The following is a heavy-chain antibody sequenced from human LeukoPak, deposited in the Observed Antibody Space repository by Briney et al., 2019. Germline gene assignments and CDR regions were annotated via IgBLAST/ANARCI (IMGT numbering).Heavy chain of an antibody. Sequence: GASVKVSCKASGYTFTSYGINWVRQATGQGLEWMGWMNPNSGNTGYAQKFQGRVTITRNTSISTAYMELSSLRSEDTAVYYCARGRGFLEWLFHDWFDPWGQGTLVTVSS. J-gene: IGHJ5*02. V-gene: IGHV1-8*03. CDR2: MNPNSGNT. D-gene: IGHD3-3*01. CDR3: ARGRGFLEWLFHDWFDP. CDR1: GYTFTSYG.